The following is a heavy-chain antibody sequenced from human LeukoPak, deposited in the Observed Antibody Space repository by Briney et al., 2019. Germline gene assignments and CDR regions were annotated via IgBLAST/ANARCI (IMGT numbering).Heavy chain of an antibody. CDR1: GGSISSYY. J-gene: IGHJ5*02. V-gene: IGHV4-59*01. CDR3: ARYSDNWFDP. Sequence: SETLSLTCTVSGGSISSYYWSWIRQPPGKGLEWIGYIYYSGGTNYNPPLKSRVTISVDTSKNQFSLELSSVTAADTAVYYCARYSDNWFDPWGQGTLVTVSS. D-gene: IGHD6-13*01. CDR2: IYYSGGT.